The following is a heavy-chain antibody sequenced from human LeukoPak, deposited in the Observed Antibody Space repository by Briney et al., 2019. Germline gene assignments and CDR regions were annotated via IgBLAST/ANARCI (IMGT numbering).Heavy chain of an antibody. CDR3: ARAGGVTTAPLDLDI. J-gene: IGHJ2*01. Sequence: SETLSLTCSVSGDSIRKYFWSWVRQPPGEGLEWVWHIHYSGNTDYNPSLKSRVTISLDVSKNQFFLKLNSVTAADTAVYYCARAGGVTTAPLDLDIWGRGTQVTVSA. CDR2: IHYSGNT. D-gene: IGHD4-17*01. V-gene: IGHV4-59*01. CDR1: GDSIRKYF.